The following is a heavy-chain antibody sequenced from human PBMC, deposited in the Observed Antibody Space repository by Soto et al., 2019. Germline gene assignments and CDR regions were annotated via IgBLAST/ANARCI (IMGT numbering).Heavy chain of an antibody. D-gene: IGHD3-22*01. J-gene: IGHJ4*02. Sequence: SETLSLTCTVSGGSISSGDYYWTLIRQPPGKGLEWIGYIYYSGGTYYNPSLKSRVTISVDTSKNQFSLKLSSVTAADTAVYYCARVGGLNYYDSSGYLDYWGQGTLVTVSS. CDR3: ARVGGLNYYDSSGYLDY. V-gene: IGHV4-30-4*01. CDR1: GGSISSGDYY. CDR2: IYYSGGT.